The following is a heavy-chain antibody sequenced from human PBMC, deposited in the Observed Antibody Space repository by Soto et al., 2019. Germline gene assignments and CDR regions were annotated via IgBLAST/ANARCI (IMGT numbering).Heavy chain of an antibody. CDR2: IIPVFSTP. J-gene: IGHJ6*02. V-gene: IGHV1-69*13. CDR1: GGTFGNSA. D-gene: IGHD6-25*01. Sequence: AASVKVSCKASGGTFGNSAISWVRQAPGQGLEWMGGIIPVFSTPDYAQKFQGSCTITADESTTTAYIELTSLKSEDTAVYYCARDKARQHLGGNYYYGIDVRRQRTTVTVSS. CDR3: ARDKARQHLGGNYYYGIDV.